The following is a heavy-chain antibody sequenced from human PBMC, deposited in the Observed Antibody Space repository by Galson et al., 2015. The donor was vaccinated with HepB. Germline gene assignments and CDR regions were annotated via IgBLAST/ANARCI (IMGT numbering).Heavy chain of an antibody. CDR3: ARGRVWELPPLLDYGMDV. CDR2: ISSSSSYT. CDR1: GFTFSDYY. Sequence: SLRLSCAASGFTFSDYYMSWIRQAPGKGLEWLSYISSSSSYTNYADSVKGRFTISRDNAKNSLYLQMSSLRTEDTAVYYCARGRVWELPPLLDYGMDVWGQGTTVTVSS. J-gene: IGHJ6*02. V-gene: IGHV3-11*05. D-gene: IGHD1-26*01.